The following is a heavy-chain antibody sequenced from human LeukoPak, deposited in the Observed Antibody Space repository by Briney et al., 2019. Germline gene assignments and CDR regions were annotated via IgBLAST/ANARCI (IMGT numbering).Heavy chain of an antibody. V-gene: IGHV4-59*08. Sequence: SETLSLTCTVSGGSISSYYWSWIRHPPGKGLEWIGYIYYSGSTKYNPSLKSRVTISVDTSKNQFSLKLGSVTAADTAVYYCARGARAGYNLEPFDYWGQGTLVTVSS. CDR1: GGSISSYY. D-gene: IGHD5-24*01. CDR2: IYYSGST. CDR3: ARGARAGYNLEPFDY. J-gene: IGHJ4*02.